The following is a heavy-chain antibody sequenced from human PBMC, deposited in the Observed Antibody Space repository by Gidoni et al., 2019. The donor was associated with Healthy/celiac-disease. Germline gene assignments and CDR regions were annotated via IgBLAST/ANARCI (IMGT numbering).Heavy chain of an antibody. D-gene: IGHD1-26*01. J-gene: IGHJ5*02. CDR1: GGSISSGSYY. Sequence: QVQLQESGPGLVKPSQTLSLTCTASGGSISSGSYYWSWIRQPAGKGLELIGRIYTSGSTNYNPSLKSRVTMSVDTSKNQFSLKLSSVTAADTAVYYCAREVPIVGATNWFDPWGQGTLVTVSS. CDR3: AREVPIVGATNWFDP. CDR2: IYTSGST. V-gene: IGHV4-61*02.